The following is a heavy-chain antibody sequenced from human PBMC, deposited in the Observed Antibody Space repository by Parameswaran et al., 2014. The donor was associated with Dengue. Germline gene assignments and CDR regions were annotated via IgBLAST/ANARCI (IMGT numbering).Heavy chain of an antibody. J-gene: IGHJ4*02. V-gene: IGHV3-7*01. CDR3: ARDWCSSTSCYTSGPFHYFDY. D-gene: IGHD2-2*02. Sequence: WIRQPPGKGLEWVANIKQDGSEKYYVDSVKGRFTISRDNAKNSLYLQMNSLRAEDTAVYYCARDWCSSTSCYTSGPFHYFDYWGQGTLVTVSS. CDR2: IKQDGSEK.